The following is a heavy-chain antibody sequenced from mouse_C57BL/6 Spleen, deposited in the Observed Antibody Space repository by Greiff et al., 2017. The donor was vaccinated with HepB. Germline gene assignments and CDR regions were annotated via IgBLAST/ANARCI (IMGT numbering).Heavy chain of an antibody. V-gene: IGHV5-4*01. CDR2: ISDGGSYT. D-gene: IGHD1-1*01. Sequence: EVKLMESGGGLVKPGGSLKLSCAASGFTFSSYAMSWVRQTPEKRLEWVATISDGGSYTYYPDNVKGRFTISRDNAKNNLYLQMSHLKSEDTAMYYCARERFITTVVANWYFDVWGTGTTVTVSS. CDR1: GFTFSSYA. J-gene: IGHJ1*03. CDR3: ARERFITTVVANWYFDV.